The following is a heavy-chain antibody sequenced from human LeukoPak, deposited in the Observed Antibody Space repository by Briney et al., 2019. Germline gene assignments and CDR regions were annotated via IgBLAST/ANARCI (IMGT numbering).Heavy chain of an antibody. CDR2: IIPIFGTA. J-gene: IGHJ3*02. D-gene: IGHD5-12*01. V-gene: IGHV1-69*05. CDR3: ASLLPRARSGYDNGWAWVRNSAFDI. Sequence: ASVKVSCKASGGTFSSYAISWVRQAPGQGLEWMGRIIPIFGTANYAQKFQGRVTITTDESTSTAYMELSSLRSEDTAVYYCASLLPRARSGYDNGWAWVRNSAFDIWSQGTMVTVSS. CDR1: GGTFSSYA.